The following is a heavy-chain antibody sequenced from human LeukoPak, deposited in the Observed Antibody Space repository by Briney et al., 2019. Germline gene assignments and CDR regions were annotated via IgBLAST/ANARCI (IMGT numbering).Heavy chain of an antibody. D-gene: IGHD6-19*01. V-gene: IGHV4-59*08. J-gene: IGHJ5*02. CDR2: IYYSGST. Sequence: KASETLSLTCTVSGGSISSYYWSWIRQPPGKGLEWIGYIYYSGSTNYNPSLKSRVTISVDTTKNQFSLKLSSVTAADTAVYYCARGAQWLGPNWFDPWGQGTLVTVSS. CDR1: GGSISSYY. CDR3: ARGAQWLGPNWFDP.